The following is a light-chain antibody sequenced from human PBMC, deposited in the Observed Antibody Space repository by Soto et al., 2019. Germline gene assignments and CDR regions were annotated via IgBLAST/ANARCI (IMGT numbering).Light chain of an antibody. Sequence: SFLTQPASVSGSPGQSITISCTGTGSDVGGYKFVSWYQQRPGKTPRLMIYEVSNRPSGVSNRFSGSKSGNTASLTISGLQAEDEADYYCSSYTGSDTRYVFGTGTKVTVL. CDR2: EVS. CDR1: GSDVGGYKF. CDR3: SSYTGSDTRYV. V-gene: IGLV2-14*01. J-gene: IGLJ1*01.